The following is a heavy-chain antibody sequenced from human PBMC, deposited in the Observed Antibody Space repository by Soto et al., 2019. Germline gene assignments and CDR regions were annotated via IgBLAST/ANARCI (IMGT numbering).Heavy chain of an antibody. CDR3: AKGGRQWLVTSDFNY. D-gene: IGHD6-19*01. J-gene: IGHJ4*02. V-gene: IGHV3-30*18. Sequence: GGSLRLSCAASGFTFSDYAMHWVRQAPGKGLEWVAVVSHDGRNTHYADSVKGRFTFSRDSSKNTVSLEMTSLRAEDTAVYYCAKGGRQWLVTSDFNYWGQGALVTVS. CDR1: GFTFSDYA. CDR2: VSHDGRNT.